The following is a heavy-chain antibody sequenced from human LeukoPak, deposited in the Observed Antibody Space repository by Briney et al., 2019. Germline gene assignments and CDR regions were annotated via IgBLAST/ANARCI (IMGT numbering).Heavy chain of an antibody. V-gene: IGHV3-13*01. Sequence: GGSLRLSCAASGFTFSSYDMHWVRQATGKGLEWVSAIGTAGDTYYPGSVKGRFTISRENAKNSLYLQMNSLRAGDTAVYYCARGVTQRLSLDYWGQGTLVTVSS. CDR2: IGTAGDT. D-gene: IGHD6-25*01. J-gene: IGHJ4*02. CDR1: GFTFSSYD. CDR3: ARGVTQRLSLDY.